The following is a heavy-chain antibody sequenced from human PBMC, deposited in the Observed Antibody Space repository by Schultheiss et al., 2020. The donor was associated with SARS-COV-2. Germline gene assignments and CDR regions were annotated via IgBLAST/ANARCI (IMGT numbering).Heavy chain of an antibody. CDR2: ISSSGSTI. J-gene: IGHJ4*02. Sequence: GGSLRLSCAASGFTFSSYAMSWVRQAPGKGLEWVSYISSSGSTIYYADSVKGRFTISRDNSKNTLYLQMNSLRAEDTAVYYCARDQDFYASGSYMDWGQGTLVTVSS. CDR1: GFTFSSYA. D-gene: IGHD3-10*01. CDR3: ARDQDFYASGSYMD. V-gene: IGHV3-23*01.